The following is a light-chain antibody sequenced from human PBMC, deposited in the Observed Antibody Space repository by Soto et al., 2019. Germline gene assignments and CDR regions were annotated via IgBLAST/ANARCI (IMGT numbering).Light chain of an antibody. CDR2: GVS. CDR3: QQHGSYPLT. V-gene: IGKV3-20*01. CDR1: QSISSSF. Sequence: ENVFTQSPGTLSFSPGERATPSCRASQSISSSFLAWYQQKPGQAPRLLIYGVSSRATGIPDRFSGSGSGTDFTLTISRLEPEDVAVYYCQQHGSYPLTFGGGTKVDIK. J-gene: IGKJ4*01.